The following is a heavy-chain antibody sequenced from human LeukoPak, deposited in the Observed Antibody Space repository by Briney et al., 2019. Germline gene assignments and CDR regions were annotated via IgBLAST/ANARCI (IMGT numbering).Heavy chain of an antibody. CDR2: IYHSGST. CDR3: ARGSMRGFLEWLLDAFDI. D-gene: IGHD3-3*01. CDR1: GGSISSGGYY. V-gene: IGHV4-30-2*01. J-gene: IGHJ3*02. Sequence: ASETLSLTCTVSGGSISSGGYYWSWIRQPPGKGLEWIGYIYHSGSTYYNPSLKSRVTISVDRSKNQFSLKLSSVTAADTAVYYCARGSMRGFLEWLLDAFDIWGQGTMVTVSS.